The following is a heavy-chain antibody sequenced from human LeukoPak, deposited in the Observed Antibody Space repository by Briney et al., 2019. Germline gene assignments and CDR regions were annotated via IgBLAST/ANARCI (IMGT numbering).Heavy chain of an antibody. V-gene: IGHV3-23*01. CDR2: ISGSGDSI. J-gene: IGHJ5*02. CDR1: GFTFRSYA. CDR3: DKDIGPHWFDP. Sequence: PGGSLRLSCAASGFTFRSYAMSWVRQGPGKGLEWVSVISGSGDSIYYADSVKGRSTISRDNSKNTLYRQMNSLRAEDTAVYYCDKDIGPHWFDPWGQGTLVTVSS. D-gene: IGHD2-15*01.